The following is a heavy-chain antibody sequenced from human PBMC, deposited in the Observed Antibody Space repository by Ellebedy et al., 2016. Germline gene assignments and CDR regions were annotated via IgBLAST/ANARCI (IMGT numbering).Heavy chain of an antibody. CDR3: YYGHYPGS. CDR1: GFPFSKFL. D-gene: IGHD4-17*01. J-gene: IGHJ4*02. Sequence: GGSLRLXXAVSGFPFSKFLMSWVRQAPGKGLEWVSTISVRGDSAFSADSVKGRFTISRDNFRNTLYLQMNSLRAEDTAVYYCYYGHYPGSWGQGTLVTVSS. CDR2: ISVRGDSA. V-gene: IGHV3-23*01.